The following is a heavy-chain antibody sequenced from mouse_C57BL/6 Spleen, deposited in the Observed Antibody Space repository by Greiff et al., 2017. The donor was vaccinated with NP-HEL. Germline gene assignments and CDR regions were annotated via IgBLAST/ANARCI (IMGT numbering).Heavy chain of an antibody. V-gene: IGHV14-4*01. CDR2: IDPENGDT. J-gene: IGHJ4*01. CDR1: GFNIKDDY. Sequence: EVQLQQSGAELVRPGASVKLSCTASGFNIKDDYMHWVKQRPEQGLEWIGWIDPENGDTEYASKFQGKATITADTSSNTAYLQLSSLTSEDTAVYYCTRRNYYGSSYYAMDYWGQGTSVTVSS. D-gene: IGHD1-1*01. CDR3: TRRNYYGSSYYAMDY.